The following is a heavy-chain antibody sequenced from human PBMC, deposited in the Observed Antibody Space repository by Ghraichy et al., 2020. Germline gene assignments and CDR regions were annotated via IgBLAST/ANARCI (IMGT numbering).Heavy chain of an antibody. J-gene: IGHJ4*02. CDR1: GASISTYF. V-gene: IGHV4-4*07. Sequence: SETLSLTCTVSGASISTYFWSWIRQPAGRGLEWIAHIYTSGSTHYNPSLKSRVTMSVDTSKNQLSLNLRSATAADTAVYFCAMTFGSYTHLGDYWGQGTLVTVSS. CDR2: IYTSGST. D-gene: IGHD1-26*01. CDR3: AMTFGSYTHLGDY.